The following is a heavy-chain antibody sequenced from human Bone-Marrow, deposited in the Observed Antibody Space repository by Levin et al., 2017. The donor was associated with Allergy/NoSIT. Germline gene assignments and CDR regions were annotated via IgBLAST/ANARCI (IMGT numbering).Heavy chain of an antibody. Sequence: SETLSLTCTVSGGSISSYYWSWIRQPPGKGLEWIGYIYYSGSTNYNPSLKSRVTISVDTSKNQFSLKLSSVTAADTAVYYCARRRSNYYPIKYYYYYMDVWGKGTTVTVSS. CDR1: GGSISSYY. D-gene: IGHD4-11*01. J-gene: IGHJ6*03. CDR2: IYYSGST. CDR3: ARRRSNYYPIKYYYYYMDV. V-gene: IGHV4-59*01.